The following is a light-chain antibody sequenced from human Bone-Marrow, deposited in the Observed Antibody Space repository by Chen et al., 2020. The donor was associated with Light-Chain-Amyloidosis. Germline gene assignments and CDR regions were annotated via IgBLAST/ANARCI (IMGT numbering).Light chain of an antibody. J-gene: IGLJ3*02. Sequence: SLLNQPPSASGTPGQWVNISCSGSPSTIGGSLIYWDRNLTGTAPKLLISSDTQRPSGVPDGFAGAKSGTSASLTISGLRSEEEAVYYCATWDFSGSGQGVFGGGTKLTV. CDR1: PSTIGGSL. V-gene: IGLV1-47*02. CDR2: SDT. CDR3: ATWDFSGSGQGV.